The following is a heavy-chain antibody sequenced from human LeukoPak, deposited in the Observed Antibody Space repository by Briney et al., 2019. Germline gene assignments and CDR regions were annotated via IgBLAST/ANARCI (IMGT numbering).Heavy chain of an antibody. J-gene: IGHJ4*02. CDR2: IIPIFGTA. D-gene: IGHD5-18*01. CDR3: ARGRGYSYGFDY. CDR1: GGTFISYA. V-gene: IGHV1-69*13. Sequence: ASVKVSCKASGGTFISYAISWVRQAPGQGLEWMGGIIPIFGTANYAQKFQGRVTITADESTSTAYMELSSLRSEDTAVYYCARGRGYSYGFDYWGQGTLVTVSS.